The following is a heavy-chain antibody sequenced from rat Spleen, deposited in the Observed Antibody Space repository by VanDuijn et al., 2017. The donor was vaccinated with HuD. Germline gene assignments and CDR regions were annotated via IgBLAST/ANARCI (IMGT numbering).Heavy chain of an antibody. J-gene: IGHJ2*01. D-gene: IGHD1-7*01. V-gene: IGHV5-58*01. Sequence: EVQLVETGGGLVQPGKSLKLSCVASGFTFSRYWMYWVRQAPGKGLEWVSSVSSDGINTYYPDSVKGRFTISRDNAENIVYLQMNSLKSEDTATYYWAVAGYGYWGQGVMVTVSS. CDR2: VSSDGINT. CDR3: AVAGYGY. CDR1: GFTFSRYW.